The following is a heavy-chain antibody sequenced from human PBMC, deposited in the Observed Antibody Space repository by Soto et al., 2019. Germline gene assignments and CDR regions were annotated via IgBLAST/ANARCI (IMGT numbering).Heavy chain of an antibody. CDR1: GFTFSNYW. V-gene: IGHV3-74*01. J-gene: IGHJ4*02. CDR3: GQGATEWIDY. CDR2: INGDGSIT. D-gene: IGHD1-26*01. Sequence: EVQLVESGGGLVQPGGSLRLSCAASGFTFSNYWMHWVRQAPGKGLVWVSRINGDGSITSYSDSVKGRFTISRDNAKNTLYLQMNSLGADDTAVYYCGQGATEWIDYWGQGALVTVSS.